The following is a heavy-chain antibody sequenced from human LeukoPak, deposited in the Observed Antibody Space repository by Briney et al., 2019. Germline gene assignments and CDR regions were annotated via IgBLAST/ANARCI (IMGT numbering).Heavy chain of an antibody. J-gene: IGHJ4*02. CDR1: GFTFSTYG. D-gene: IGHD3-22*01. CDR2: IRSKVNNYAT. CDR3: TRRSGGDSRGYYDY. V-gene: IGHV3-73*01. Sequence: PGRSLRLSCAASGFTFSTYGMHWVRQASGKGLEWVGRIRSKVNNYATAYAASVKGRFTISRDESKNTAYLQMNSLKTEDTGVYYCTRRSGGDSRGYYDYWGQGTLVTVSS.